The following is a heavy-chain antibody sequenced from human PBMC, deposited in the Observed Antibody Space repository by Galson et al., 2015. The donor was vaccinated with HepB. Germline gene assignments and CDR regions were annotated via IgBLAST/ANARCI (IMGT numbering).Heavy chain of an antibody. CDR1: GYTFTSYG. CDR2: ISAYNGNT. J-gene: IGHJ4*02. Sequence: SVKVSCKASGYTFTSYGISWVRQAPGQGLEWMGWISAYNGNTNYAQKLQGRVTMTTDTSTSTAYMELRSLGSDDTAVYYCARAGDLDSSGYSGYWGQGTLVTVSS. D-gene: IGHD3-22*01. V-gene: IGHV1-18*04. CDR3: ARAGDLDSSGYSGY.